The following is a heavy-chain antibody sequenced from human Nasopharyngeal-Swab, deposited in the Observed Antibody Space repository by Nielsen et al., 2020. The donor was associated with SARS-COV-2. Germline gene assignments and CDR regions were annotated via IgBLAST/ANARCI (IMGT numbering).Heavy chain of an antibody. CDR3: ARVLDYYDSSGYDTWDVFAL. CDR1: GFTFTNYW. CDR2: INIDGSRT. D-gene: IGHD3-22*01. V-gene: IGHV3-74*01. J-gene: IGHJ3*01. Sequence: GESLKISCAVSGFTFTNYWMHWVRRTPGKGLVWVSRINIDGSRTGYADSVKGRFTISRDNAKNTLFLQMNSLRAEDMAVYYCARVLDYYDSSGYDTWDVFALWGQGTMVTVSS.